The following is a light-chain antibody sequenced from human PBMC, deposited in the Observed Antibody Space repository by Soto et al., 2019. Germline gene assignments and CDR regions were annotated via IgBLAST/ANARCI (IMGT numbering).Light chain of an antibody. Sequence: EIVLTQSPGTLSLSPEERATLTCRASQSVSSSYLAWYQQKPGQAPRLLIYDASSRATGIPDRFSGSGSGTDFTLTISRLEPEDFAMYYCQQYGSSSITFGQGTRLEIK. CDR2: DAS. V-gene: IGKV3-20*01. J-gene: IGKJ5*01. CDR1: QSVSSSY. CDR3: QQYGSSSIT.